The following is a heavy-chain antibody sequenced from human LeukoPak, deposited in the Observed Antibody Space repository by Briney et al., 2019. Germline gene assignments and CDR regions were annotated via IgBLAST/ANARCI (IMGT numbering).Heavy chain of an antibody. D-gene: IGHD2-2*01. CDR3: ARVRYCSSTSCYYDLPQNWYFDL. J-gene: IGHJ2*01. CDR2: INPSGGST. V-gene: IGHV1-46*01. CDR1: GYTFTSYY. Sequence: GASVKVSCKASGYTFTSYYMHWVRQAPGQGLEWMGIINPSGGSTSYAQKFQGRVTMTRDMSTSTVYMELSSLRSEDTAVYYCARVRYCSSTSCYYDLPQNWYFDLWGRGTLVTVSS.